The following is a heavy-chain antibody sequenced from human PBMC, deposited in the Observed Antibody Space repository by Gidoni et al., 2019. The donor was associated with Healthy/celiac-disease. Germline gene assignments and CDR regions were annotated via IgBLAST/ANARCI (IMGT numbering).Heavy chain of an antibody. J-gene: IGHJ6*02. CDR3: AKDLIKESGSGSYYGYYGMDV. V-gene: IGHV3-23*01. CDR1: GFTFSSYA. D-gene: IGHD1-26*01. CDR2: ISGSGGST. Sequence: EVQLLESGGGLVQPGGSLRLSCAASGFTFSSYAMSWVRQAPGKGLEWVSAISGSGGSTYYADSVKGRFTISRDNSKNTLYLQMNSLRAEDTAVYYCAKDLIKESGSGSYYGYYGMDVWGQGTTVTVSS.